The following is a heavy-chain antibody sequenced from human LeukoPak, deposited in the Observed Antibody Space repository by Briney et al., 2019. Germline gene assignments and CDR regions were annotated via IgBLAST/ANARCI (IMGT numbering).Heavy chain of an antibody. CDR2: ISWDGGST. CDR1: GFTFSSYS. J-gene: IGHJ6*03. V-gene: IGHV3-43*01. Sequence: PGGSLRPSCAASGFTFSSYSMNWIRQAPGKGLEWVSLISWDGGSTYYADSVKGRFTISRENSKNSLYLQMNSLRTEDTALYYCAKGHRSRYYYYFMDVWGKGTTVTVSS. CDR3: AKGHRSRYYYYFMDV.